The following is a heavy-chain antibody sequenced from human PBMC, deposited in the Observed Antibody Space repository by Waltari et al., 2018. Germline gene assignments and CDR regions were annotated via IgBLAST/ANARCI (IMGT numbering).Heavy chain of an antibody. V-gene: IGHV4-34*01. Sequence: QVQLQQWGAGLFKPSETLSLTSAVYGGSFRGYYWSWLRQPRGKGLEWIGEINHSGSPNYNPALKSRVTMSVDTSKNQFSLKLGYVTAADTAVYYCARWTTSCFDYWGQGTLVTVSS. CDR1: GGSFRGYY. CDR2: INHSGSP. D-gene: IGHD2-2*01. CDR3: ARWTTSCFDY. J-gene: IGHJ4*02.